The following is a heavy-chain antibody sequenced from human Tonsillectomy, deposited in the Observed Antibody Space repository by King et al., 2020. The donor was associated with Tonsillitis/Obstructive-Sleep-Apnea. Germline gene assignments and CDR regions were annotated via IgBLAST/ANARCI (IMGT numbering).Heavy chain of an antibody. D-gene: IGHD3-3*01. J-gene: IGHJ4*02. CDR2: ISYHGSNK. Sequence: HVQLVESGGGVVQPGRSLRLSCAAAGFTFSSYAVHWVRQAPGKGLEWVAVISYHGSNKYYADSVKGRFTISRDNSRNTLYLQMNSLRAEDTAVYYCARDRFLSGYTPGDRKYYFDYWGQGTLVPVSS. CDR3: ARDRFLSGYTPGDRKYYFDY. V-gene: IGHV3-30*04. CDR1: GFTFSSYA.